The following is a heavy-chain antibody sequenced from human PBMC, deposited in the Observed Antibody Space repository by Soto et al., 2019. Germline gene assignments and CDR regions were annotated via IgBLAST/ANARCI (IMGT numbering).Heavy chain of an antibody. V-gene: IGHV1-3*01. CDR1: GYTFTNYA. D-gene: IGHD3-22*01. CDR3: ARLTAYYYDSSGPPDY. CDR2: INAGNGNT. Sequence: ASVKVSCKASGYTFTNYAMHWVRQAPGQRLEWMGWINAGNGNTKYSQKFQGRVTITRDTSASTAYMELSSLRSEDTAVYYCARLTAYYYDSSGPPDYWGQGTLVTVSS. J-gene: IGHJ4*02.